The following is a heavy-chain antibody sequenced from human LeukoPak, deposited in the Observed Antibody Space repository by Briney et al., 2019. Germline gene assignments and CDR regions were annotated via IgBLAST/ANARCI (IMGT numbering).Heavy chain of an antibody. CDR3: ARDEAHNL. J-gene: IGHJ4*02. CDR1: GFTFSSYA. Sequence: GGSLRLSCAASGFTFSSYAMSWVRQAPGKGLEWVSAISGSGGSTYYADSVKGRFTISRDNAKNSLYLQMNSLRDEDTAVYYCARDEAHNLWGQGTLVTVSS. CDR2: ISGSGGST. V-gene: IGHV3-23*01.